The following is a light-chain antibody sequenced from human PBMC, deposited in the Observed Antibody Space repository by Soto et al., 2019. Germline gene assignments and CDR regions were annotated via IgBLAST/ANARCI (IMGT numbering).Light chain of an antibody. V-gene: IGKV3-15*01. CDR2: GAS. CDR1: QSVASN. J-gene: IGKJ2*01. Sequence: EIVMTQSPASLSVSPGDGATLSCRASQSVASNVAWYQQKPGQGPRLLIHGASTRAVGVPARFSGSGSGTDFPLTISSLQSADFAVYYCQQYHNWPPQYTFGQGTKLQIK. CDR3: QQYHNWPPQYT.